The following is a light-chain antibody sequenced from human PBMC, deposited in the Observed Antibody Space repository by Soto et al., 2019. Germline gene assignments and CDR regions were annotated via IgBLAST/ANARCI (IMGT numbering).Light chain of an antibody. V-gene: IGKV3-15*01. CDR2: AAS. Sequence: EIVMTQSPATLSVSPGERATLSCRASQSVSSTLAWYQQKPGQAPRLLIYAASTRAAGIPDRFSGSGSGTDFTLTITGLQSEDFAVYYCQQYTLWPLTFGGGTKVEIK. CDR1: QSVSST. J-gene: IGKJ4*01. CDR3: QQYTLWPLT.